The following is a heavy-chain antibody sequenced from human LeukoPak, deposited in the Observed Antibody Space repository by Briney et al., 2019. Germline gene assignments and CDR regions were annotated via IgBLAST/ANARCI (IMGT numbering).Heavy chain of an antibody. J-gene: IGHJ6*03. CDR2: MNPNTGGT. D-gene: IGHD5-12*01. Sequence: ASVKVSCKASGYTFTSYDINWVRQATGQGLEWMGRMNPNTGGTNYAQKFQGRVTMTRDTSISTAYMELSRLRSDDTAVYYCARFYSGYGNYYYYMDVWGKGTTVTVSS. CDR3: ARFYSGYGNYYYYMDV. V-gene: IGHV1-2*06. CDR1: GYTFTSYD.